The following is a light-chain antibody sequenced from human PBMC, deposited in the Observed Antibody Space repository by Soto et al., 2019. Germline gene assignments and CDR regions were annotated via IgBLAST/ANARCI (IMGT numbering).Light chain of an antibody. CDR2: GAS. J-gene: IGKJ5*01. CDR1: QSVSSY. V-gene: IGKV3-15*01. CDR3: QQYSDWPLIT. Sequence: EIVMTQSPATLSVSPGERATLSCRASQSVSSYFAWYQQKRGQAPRRLSYGASTRATGIPARFSGSGSGTELTLTMSSLQSEDFAVYYCQQYSDWPLITFGQGTRLEIK.